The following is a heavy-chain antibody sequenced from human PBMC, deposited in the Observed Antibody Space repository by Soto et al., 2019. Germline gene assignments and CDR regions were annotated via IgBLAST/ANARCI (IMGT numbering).Heavy chain of an antibody. CDR1: GGSLSSYY. Sequence: SETLSLTCPVSGGSLSSYYWGWIRQPPGKGLEWIGYIYYSGSTNYNPSLKSRVTISVDTSKNQFSLKLSSVTAADTAVYYCARLYSSGWYFDYWGQGTLVTVSS. J-gene: IGHJ4*02. CDR2: IYYSGST. V-gene: IGHV4-59*08. CDR3: ARLYSSGWYFDY. D-gene: IGHD6-19*01.